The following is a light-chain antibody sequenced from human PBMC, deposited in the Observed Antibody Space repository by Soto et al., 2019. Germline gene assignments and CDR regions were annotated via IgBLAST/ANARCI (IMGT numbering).Light chain of an antibody. J-gene: IGKJ2*01. CDR1: QSVSSN. CDR3: QHYNYWPYT. CDR2: GAS. Sequence: EIVMTQSPATLSVSPGERATLSCWASQSVSSNLAWYQQKSGQAPRLLMYGASTRATGVPARFSGSGSGTDFTLTISSLQSEDFAVYYCQHYNYWPYTFGQGTKVDI. V-gene: IGKV3-15*01.